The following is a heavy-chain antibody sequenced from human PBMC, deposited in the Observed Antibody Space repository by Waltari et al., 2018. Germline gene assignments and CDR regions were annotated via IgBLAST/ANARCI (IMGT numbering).Heavy chain of an antibody. Sequence: QVQLVQSGAEVKKPGSSVKVSCKASGGTFSSYAISWVRQAPGQGLEWMGRIIPVLGIANYAQKFQGRVTITADKSTSTAYMELSSLRSEYTAVYYCARGGCSGGSCYSGGMDVWGQGTTVTVSS. V-gene: IGHV1-69*09. CDR2: IIPVLGIA. D-gene: IGHD2-15*01. J-gene: IGHJ6*02. CDR1: GGTFSSYA. CDR3: ARGGCSGGSCYSGGMDV.